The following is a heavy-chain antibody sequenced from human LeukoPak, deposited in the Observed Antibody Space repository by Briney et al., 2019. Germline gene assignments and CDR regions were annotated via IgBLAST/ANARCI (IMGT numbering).Heavy chain of an antibody. CDR3: ARIGGVFHH. Sequence: PSETLSVTCAVSGASVSSDGFWWNWVRQPPGKGLEWIGQIGYSGTTNYKPSLKSRLTISTDASNNHFSLRLTSVTPADTAVYYCARIGGVFHHWGQGTLATVSS. J-gene: IGHJ1*01. V-gene: IGHV4-61*03. CDR1: GASVSSDGFW. CDR2: IGYSGTT. D-gene: IGHD3-10*01.